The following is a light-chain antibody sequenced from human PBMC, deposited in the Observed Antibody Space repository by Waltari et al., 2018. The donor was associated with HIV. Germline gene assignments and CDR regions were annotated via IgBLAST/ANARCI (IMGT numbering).Light chain of an antibody. CDR2: DVN. J-gene: IGLJ3*02. V-gene: IGLV2-11*01. Sequence: QSALTQPRSVSESPGQSVTISCTGTSSDVGHYNYVSWYRQYPGTSPKLLIFDVNKRPSGSPDRCSGSKSGNTASLTISGLQGEDEADYYCSSYAGRDTPNWVFGGGTKLTVL. CDR1: SSDVGHYNY. CDR3: SSYAGRDTPNWV.